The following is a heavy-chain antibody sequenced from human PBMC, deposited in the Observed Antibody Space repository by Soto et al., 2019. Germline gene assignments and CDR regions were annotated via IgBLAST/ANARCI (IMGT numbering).Heavy chain of an antibody. V-gene: IGHV3-11*01. CDR1: GFTFSDFY. D-gene: IGHD2-8*01. J-gene: IGHJ4*02. CDR2: ISSSGTTT. Sequence: QVQLVESGGGLVKPGGSLRLSCAASGFTFSDFYMSWIRQAPGKGLEWISYISSSGTTTYYTDSVKGRFTISRDNAKNALYLQMNTLRDEDAAVEYCARIWGGGGYALMCWGQGTLVTVSS. CDR3: ARIWGGGGYALMC.